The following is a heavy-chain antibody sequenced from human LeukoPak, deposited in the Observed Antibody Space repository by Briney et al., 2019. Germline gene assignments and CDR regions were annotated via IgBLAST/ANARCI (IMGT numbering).Heavy chain of an antibody. J-gene: IGHJ4*02. CDR1: GGSVTGGGYY. CDR2: ASYSGTT. Sequence: PSETLSLTCSVSGGSVTGGGYYWSWIRQHPGKGLEWIGFASYSGTTTNYNPSLKSRVTISVDTSKNQFSLKLSSVTAADTAVYYCARVGDWNDLVYWGQGTLVTVSS. V-gene: IGHV4-61*08. CDR3: ARVGDWNDLVY. D-gene: IGHD1-1*01.